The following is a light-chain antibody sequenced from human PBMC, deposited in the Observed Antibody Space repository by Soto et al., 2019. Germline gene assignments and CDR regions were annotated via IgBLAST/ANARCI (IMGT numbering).Light chain of an antibody. J-gene: IGKJ5*01. CDR2: AAS. Sequence: DIQMTQSPSSLSASVGDRVTITCRASQGISKDLAWFQQKPGKAPQSLIYAASSLQSGVPSKFSGSGSGTEFTLIISSLQPEDFATYYCQQYKSYPITFGQGTRLEIK. CDR3: QQYKSYPIT. CDR1: QGISKD. V-gene: IGKV1-16*02.